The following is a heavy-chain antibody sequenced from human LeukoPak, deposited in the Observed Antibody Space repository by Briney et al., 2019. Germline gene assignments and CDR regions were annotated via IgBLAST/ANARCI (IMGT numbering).Heavy chain of an antibody. CDR1: GLSFGFYA. J-gene: IGHJ4*02. CDR3: AKDFVRYNIQFDY. Sequence: GGSLRLSCSASGLSFGFYAMSWVRQAPGKGLEWVSSISGGGAGTYYADSVRGRFTISRYNSKNTLYLQMDSLRAEDTALYYCAKDFVRYNIQFDYWGQGALVTVSS. V-gene: IGHV3-23*01. D-gene: IGHD1-14*01. CDR2: ISGGGAGT.